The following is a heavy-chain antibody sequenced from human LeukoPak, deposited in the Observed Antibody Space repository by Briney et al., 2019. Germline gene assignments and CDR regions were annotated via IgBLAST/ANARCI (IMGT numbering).Heavy chain of an antibody. CDR3: AKSDLAARHPNYYYYYMDV. CDR2: VYSGGST. D-gene: IGHD6-6*01. Sequence: GRSLRLSCAASGFTVSINYMSWVRQAAGKGLEWVSVVYSGGSTYYADSVKGRFTISRDNSKNTLYLQMNSLRAEGTAVYYCAKSDLAARHPNYYYYYMDVWGKGTTVTVSS. CDR1: GFTVSINY. V-gene: IGHV3-66*02. J-gene: IGHJ6*03.